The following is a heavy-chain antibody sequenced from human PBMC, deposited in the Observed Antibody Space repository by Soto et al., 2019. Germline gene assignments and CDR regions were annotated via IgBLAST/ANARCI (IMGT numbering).Heavy chain of an antibody. D-gene: IGHD2-2*01. J-gene: IGHJ4*02. Sequence: PSETLSLTCTVSGGSISSGDHYWSWIRQPPGRGLEWIGYIHYSGSSYFNPSLKSRVTMSVDTSKDQFSLKLNSLTAADTAVYYCVRETGYCVRTSCYYFDYWGRGTLVTVS. CDR3: VRETGYCVRTSCYYFDY. CDR2: IHYSGSS. CDR1: GGSISSGDHY. V-gene: IGHV4-30-4*01.